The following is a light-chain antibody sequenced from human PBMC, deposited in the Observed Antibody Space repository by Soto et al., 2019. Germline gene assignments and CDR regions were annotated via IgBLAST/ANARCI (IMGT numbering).Light chain of an antibody. V-gene: IGLV1-44*01. Sequence: QSVLTQPPSASGTPGQRVTISCSGGSSNIGSNTVDWYQQLPGTAPKLLIYSSNQRPSGVPDRFSGSKSGTSASLAISGLQSDDEGDYYCAAWDDSLNGHVVFGGGTKLTVL. CDR3: AAWDDSLNGHVV. CDR1: SSNIGSNT. CDR2: SSN. J-gene: IGLJ2*01.